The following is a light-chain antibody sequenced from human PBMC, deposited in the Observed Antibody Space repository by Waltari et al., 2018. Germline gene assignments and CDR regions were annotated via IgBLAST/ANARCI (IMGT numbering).Light chain of an antibody. CDR1: DNAVGRYKP. CDR3: CSYAGSDTFHYV. V-gene: IGLV2-23*02. Sequence: HSALTQPASVSGSPGQSITISCTGSDNAVGRYKPFSWSQHHPGKAPKRIIYEINKRPSGVSNRFSGSKSGNTASLTISGLQIEDEADYHCCSYAGSDTFHYVFGSGTQVTVL. CDR2: EIN. J-gene: IGLJ1*01.